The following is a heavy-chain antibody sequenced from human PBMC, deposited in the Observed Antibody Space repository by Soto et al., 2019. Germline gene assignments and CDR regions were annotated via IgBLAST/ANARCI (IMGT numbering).Heavy chain of an antibody. CDR2: VYWTGST. V-gene: IGHV4-39*01. CDR3: ARSHYTYGLLIDY. J-gene: IGHJ4*02. D-gene: IGHD2-8*01. Sequence: KASETLSLTCSVSGDSITTNGYYWGWIRQPPGKGLQWIGNVYWTGSTFSHPSLTSRVFISVDTSKNEFSLRRTSVTAADTAVYYCARSHYTYGLLIDYWGPGTLVTVSS. CDR1: GDSITTNGYY.